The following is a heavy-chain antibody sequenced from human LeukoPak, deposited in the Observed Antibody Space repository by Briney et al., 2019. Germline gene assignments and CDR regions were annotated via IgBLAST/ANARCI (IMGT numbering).Heavy chain of an antibody. Sequence: SETLSLTCTVSGGSISSGGYYWSWIRQHPGTGLEWIGYIYYSGSTYYNPSLKSRVTISVDTSKNQFSLKLSSVTAADTAVYYCTREAAMGTNWGQGTLVTVSS. CDR3: TREAAMGTN. D-gene: IGHD5-18*01. CDR2: IYYSGST. V-gene: IGHV4-31*03. J-gene: IGHJ4*02. CDR1: GGSISSGGYY.